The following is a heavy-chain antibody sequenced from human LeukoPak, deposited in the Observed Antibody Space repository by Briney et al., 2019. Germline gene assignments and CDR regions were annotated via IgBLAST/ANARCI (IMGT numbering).Heavy chain of an antibody. CDR1: GFTFNDYA. CDR2: ISRDSGNT. Sequence: GGSLRLSCAASGFTFNDYAMHWVCQAPGKGLEWVSLISRDSGNTYYSDSVKGRFTISRDNSKNSLSLQMNSLRAEDTALYYCAKGPGAAVAKRYIQHWGQGALVTVSS. D-gene: IGHD6-19*01. CDR3: AKGPGAAVAKRYIQH. J-gene: IGHJ1*01. V-gene: IGHV3-43D*03.